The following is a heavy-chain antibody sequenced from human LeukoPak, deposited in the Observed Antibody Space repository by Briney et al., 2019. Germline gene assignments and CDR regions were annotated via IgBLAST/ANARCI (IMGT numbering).Heavy chain of an antibody. CDR2: IIPIFGTA. CDR1: GGTFSNYA. V-gene: IGHV1-69*13. J-gene: IGHJ4*02. CDR3: ATLSTNDYGDY. Sequence: SVKVSCKASGGTFSNYAITWVRQAPGQGLEWMGGIIPIFGTANYAQKFQGRVTITADESTSTAYMEVSSLRSEDTAVYYCATLSTNDYGDYWGQGTLVTVSS. D-gene: IGHD2-8*01.